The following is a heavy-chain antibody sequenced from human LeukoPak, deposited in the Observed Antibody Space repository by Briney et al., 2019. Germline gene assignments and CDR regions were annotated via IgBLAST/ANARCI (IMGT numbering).Heavy chain of an antibody. CDR1: GFTFSSYA. CDR3: AKGSVYDSNGHSFDY. Sequence: GGSLRLSCAASGFTFSSYAMSWVRQAPGKGLEWVSSISSSSSYIYYADSVKGRFTISRDNAKNSLYLQMNSLRAEDTAVYYCAKGSVYDSNGHSFDYWGQGTLVAVSS. J-gene: IGHJ4*02. CDR2: ISSSSSYI. D-gene: IGHD3-22*01. V-gene: IGHV3-21*04.